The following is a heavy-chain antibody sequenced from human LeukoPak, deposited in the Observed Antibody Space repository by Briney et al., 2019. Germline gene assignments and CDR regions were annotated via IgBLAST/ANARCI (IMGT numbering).Heavy chain of an antibody. J-gene: IGHJ4*02. CDR3: SKDIGVTTSDYFDY. CDR2: LSWNSGTI. Sequence: GRSLRLSCAASGFTFDDYAMHWVRQATEKGLEWVSGLSWNSGTIGYADSVKGRFTISRDSAKNSLYLQMNSLRAEDTALYYCSKDIGVTTSDYFDYWGQGALVTVSS. D-gene: IGHD3-22*01. CDR1: GFTFDDYA. V-gene: IGHV3-9*01.